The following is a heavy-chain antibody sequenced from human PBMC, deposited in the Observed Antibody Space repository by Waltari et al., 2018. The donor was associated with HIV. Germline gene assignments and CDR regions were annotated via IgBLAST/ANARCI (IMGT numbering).Heavy chain of an antibody. D-gene: IGHD3-3*01. V-gene: IGHV1-18*01. CDR3: ARTTIFGVDTYYFDY. J-gene: IGHJ4*02. CDR1: GYTFSRYA. Sequence: QVQLVQSGAEVQKTGASVKVSCTASGYTFSRYAITWVRQAPGQGLKWLGWISAFSGNTKYAREVQGRATMTTDTSTNTAYMELESLTSDDTAIFYCARTTIFGVDTYYFDYWGQGTLVTVSS. CDR2: ISAFSGNT.